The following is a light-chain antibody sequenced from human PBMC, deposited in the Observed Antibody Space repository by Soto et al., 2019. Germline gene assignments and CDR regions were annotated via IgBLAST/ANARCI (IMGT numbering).Light chain of an antibody. CDR1: HSISNL. V-gene: IGKV1-5*01. Sequence: DIQMTQSPSTLSASVGDRVTITCRASHSISNLLAWYQKKPGRGPDLLIFDASRLEGGVPSRFSGSGSGAEFTLTISSLQPEDFATYYCHQYYGSPPWTFGQGTKVEV. J-gene: IGKJ1*01. CDR2: DAS. CDR3: HQYYGSPPWT.